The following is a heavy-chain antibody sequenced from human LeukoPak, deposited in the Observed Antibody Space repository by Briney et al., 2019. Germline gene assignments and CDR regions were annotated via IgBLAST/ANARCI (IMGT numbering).Heavy chain of an antibody. CDR3: AKDYYDSSGYGSHYGMDV. CDR2: ISGSGGST. V-gene: IGHV3-23*01. Sequence: PGGSLRLSCAASGFTFSSYDMSWVRQAPGKGLEWVSAISGSGGSTYYADSVKGRFTISRDNSKNTLYLQMNSLRAEDTAVYYCAKDYYDSSGYGSHYGMDVWGQGTTVTVSS. J-gene: IGHJ6*02. CDR1: GFTFSSYD. D-gene: IGHD3-22*01.